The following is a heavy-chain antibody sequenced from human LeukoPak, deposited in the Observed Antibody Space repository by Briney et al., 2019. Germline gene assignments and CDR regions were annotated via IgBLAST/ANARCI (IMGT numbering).Heavy chain of an antibody. V-gene: IGHV3-23*01. CDR2: INDGGSHT. Sequence: ETLSLTCAVYGGSFSGYYWSWIRQAPGKGLEWVSAINDGGSHTYYADSVKGRFTISRDNSKNTLYLQMNSLRAEDTAVYYCAKHHYYDSSGRTYYFDYWGQGTLVTVSS. CDR3: AKHHYYDSSGRTYYFDY. CDR1: GGSFSGYY. J-gene: IGHJ4*02. D-gene: IGHD3-22*01.